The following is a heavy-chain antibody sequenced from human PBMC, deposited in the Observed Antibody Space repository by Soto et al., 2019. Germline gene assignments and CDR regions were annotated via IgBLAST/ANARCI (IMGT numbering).Heavy chain of an antibody. J-gene: IGHJ6*02. D-gene: IGHD6-13*01. CDR2: IGTAGDP. V-gene: IGHV3-13*05. CDR1: GFTFSSYD. Sequence: AGGSLRLSCAASGFTFSSYDMHWVRQATGKGLEWVSAIGTAGDPYYPGSVKGRFTISRENAKNSLYLQMNSLRAGDTAVYYCATCIAAAGTGYYYYYYGMDVWGQGTTVTVSS. CDR3: ATCIAAAGTGYYYYYYGMDV.